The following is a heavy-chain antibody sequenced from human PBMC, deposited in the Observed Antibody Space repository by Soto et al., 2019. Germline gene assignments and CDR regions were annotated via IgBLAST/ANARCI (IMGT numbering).Heavy chain of an antibody. CDR1: GFTFPNYW. V-gene: IGHV3-74*01. J-gene: IGHJ6*02. Sequence: EVQLVESGGDLVQPGGSLRLSCAASGFTFPNYWIHWVRQAPGKGLVWVSRIDGDGSTTNYTDSVKGRFTISRDNAKNTVYMQMNSLRAEATALYYCARGIQYKYGMDVWGQGTTVTVSS. CDR2: IDGDGSTT. D-gene: IGHD5-18*01. CDR3: ARGIQYKYGMDV.